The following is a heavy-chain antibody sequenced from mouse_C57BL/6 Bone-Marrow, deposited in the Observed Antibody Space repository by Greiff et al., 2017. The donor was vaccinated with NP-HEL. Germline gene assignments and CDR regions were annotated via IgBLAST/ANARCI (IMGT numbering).Heavy chain of an antibody. D-gene: IGHD3-2*02. J-gene: IGHJ4*01. CDR3: ACLDSSGYLYAMDY. CDR2: IDPEDGET. Sequence: VQLKESGAELVKPGASVKLSCTASGFNIKDYYMHWVKQRTEQGLEWIGRIDPEDGETKYAPKFQGKATITADTSSNTAYLQLSSLTSEDTAVYYCACLDSSGYLYAMDYWGQGTSVTVSS. V-gene: IGHV14-2*01. CDR1: GFNIKDYY.